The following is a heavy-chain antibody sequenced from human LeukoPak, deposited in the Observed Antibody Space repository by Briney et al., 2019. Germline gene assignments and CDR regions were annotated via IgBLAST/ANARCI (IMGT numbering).Heavy chain of an antibody. CDR2: ISTDNGDT. V-gene: IGHV1-18*01. J-gene: IGHJ3*01. Sequence: ASANVSRKASGYNFNNYGITWVRQAPGQGLEWTGRISTDNGDTTYAQKFQGRVTMTTDTISTTVYMELRSLRFDDTAGYYCARGDRAFDVWGQGTMVTVSS. CDR3: ARGDRAFDV. D-gene: IGHD2-21*02. CDR1: GYNFNNYG.